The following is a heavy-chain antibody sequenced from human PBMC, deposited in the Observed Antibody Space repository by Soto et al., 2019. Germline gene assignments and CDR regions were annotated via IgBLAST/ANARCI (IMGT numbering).Heavy chain of an antibody. V-gene: IGHV3-30-3*01. Sequence: PGGSLRLSCAASGFTFSSYAMHWVRQAPGKGLEWVAVISYDGSNKYYADSVKGRFTISRDNSKNTLYLQMNSLRAEDTAVYYCARVGISGYYDFWSGLGYGMDVWGQGTTVTVSS. J-gene: IGHJ6*02. CDR2: ISYDGSNK. D-gene: IGHD3-3*01. CDR3: ARVGISGYYDFWSGLGYGMDV. CDR1: GFTFSSYA.